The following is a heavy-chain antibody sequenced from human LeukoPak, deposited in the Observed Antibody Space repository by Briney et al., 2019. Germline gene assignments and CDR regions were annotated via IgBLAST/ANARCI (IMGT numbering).Heavy chain of an antibody. J-gene: IGHJ4*02. CDR1: GYTFTSYG. CDR3: TRDLAWAAAGNAPFDY. V-gene: IGHV1-18*04. D-gene: IGHD6-13*01. CDR2: ISAYNGNT. Sequence: ASVKVSCKASGYTFTSYGISWVRQAPGQGLEWMGWISAYNGNTNYAQKLQGRVTMTTDTSTSTAYMELRSLRSDDTAVYYCTRDLAWAAAGNAPFDYWGQGTLVTVSS.